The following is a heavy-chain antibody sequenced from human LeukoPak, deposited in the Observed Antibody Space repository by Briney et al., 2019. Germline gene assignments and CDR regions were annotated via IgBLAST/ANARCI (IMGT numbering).Heavy chain of an antibody. Sequence: SVKVSCKASGGTFSSYSISWVRQAPGQGLEWMGRIIPILGIANYAQKFQGRVTITAAKSTSTAYMELSSLRFEDTAVYYCARDASTAYCGGDCYSWPYWYFDLWGRGTLVTVSS. V-gene: IGHV1-69*04. CDR3: ARDASTAYCGGDCYSWPYWYFDL. J-gene: IGHJ2*01. CDR1: GGTFSSYS. CDR2: IIPILGIA. D-gene: IGHD2-21*02.